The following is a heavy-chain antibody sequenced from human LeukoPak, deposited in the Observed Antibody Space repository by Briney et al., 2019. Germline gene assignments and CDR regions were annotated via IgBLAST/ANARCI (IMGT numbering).Heavy chain of an antibody. V-gene: IGHV1-24*01. Sequence: GASVKVSCKVSGYTLTELSMHWVRQAPGKGLEWMGGFDPEDGETIYAQKFQGRVTMTEDTSTDTAYMELSSLRSEDTAVYYCARDQWGYSYGRPAPNWFDPWGQGTLVTVSS. J-gene: IGHJ5*02. CDR1: GYTLTELS. CDR3: ARDQWGYSYGRPAPNWFDP. CDR2: FDPEDGET. D-gene: IGHD5-18*01.